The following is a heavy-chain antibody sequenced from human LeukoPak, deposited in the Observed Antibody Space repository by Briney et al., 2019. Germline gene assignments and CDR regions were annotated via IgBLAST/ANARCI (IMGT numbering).Heavy chain of an antibody. Sequence: PGGSLRLSCAASGFTFSSYSMNWVRQAPGKGLEWVSSISSSSSYIYHADSVKGRFTISRDNAKNSLYLQMNSLRAEDTAVYYCARDRIQLWLLLDYWGQGTLVTVSS. CDR1: GFTFSSYS. D-gene: IGHD5-18*01. CDR3: ARDRIQLWLLLDY. J-gene: IGHJ4*02. V-gene: IGHV3-21*01. CDR2: ISSSSSYI.